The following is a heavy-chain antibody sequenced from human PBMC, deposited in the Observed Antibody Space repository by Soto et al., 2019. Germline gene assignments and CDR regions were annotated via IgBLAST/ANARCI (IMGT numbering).Heavy chain of an antibody. CDR3: TRVAYCGGDCYSGYFDY. D-gene: IGHD2-21*02. J-gene: IGHJ4*02. CDR1: GGTFSSYA. CDR2: IIPIFGTA. V-gene: IGHV1-69*01. Sequence: QVQLVQSGAEVKKPGSSVKVSCKASGGTFSSYAISWVRQAPGQGLEWMGGIIPIFGTANYAQKFQGRVTITADESTSTAYMELSSMRSEDTAVYYCTRVAYCGGDCYSGYFDYWGQGNLVTVSS.